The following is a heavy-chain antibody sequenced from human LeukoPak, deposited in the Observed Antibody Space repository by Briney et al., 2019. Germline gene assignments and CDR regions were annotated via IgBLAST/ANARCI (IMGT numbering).Heavy chain of an antibody. J-gene: IGHJ4*02. V-gene: IGHV4-59*01. D-gene: IGHD3-3*01. CDR1: GGSISSYY. CDR3: ARESLESSLHY. CDR2: IYYSGST. Sequence: KPSETLSLTCTVSGGSISSYYWSWIRQPPGQGLEWIGYIYYSGSTNYNPSLKSRVTISLDTSKNQFSLRLSSVTAADTAVYYCARESLESSLHYWGQGTLVTVSS.